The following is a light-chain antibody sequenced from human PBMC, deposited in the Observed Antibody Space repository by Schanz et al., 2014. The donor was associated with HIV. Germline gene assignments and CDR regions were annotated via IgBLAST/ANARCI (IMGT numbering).Light chain of an antibody. CDR3: QSFGGSWGT. V-gene: IGKV3-20*01. J-gene: IGKJ4*01. Sequence: EIVLTQSPGSLSLSPGGRATLSCGASQRLSSSYLAWYQQKRDQPPRLVIYATSTRAAGIPDRFSGTGSGTDFTLTISRLEPEDFAMYYCQSFGGSWGTFGGGTKVEI. CDR2: ATS. CDR1: QRLSSSY.